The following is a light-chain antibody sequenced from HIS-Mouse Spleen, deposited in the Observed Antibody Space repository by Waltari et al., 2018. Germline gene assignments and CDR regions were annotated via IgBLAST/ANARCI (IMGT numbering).Light chain of an antibody. J-gene: IGLJ3*02. CDR3: QSADSSGTYRV. CDR1: ALPKQD. CDR2: KDS. Sequence: SYEMTQPPSVSVSPGQTARITCSGDALPKQDAYWYQQKPGQAPVLVLYKDSERPSGIPERFSGSSSGTTVTLTISGVQAEDEADYYCQSADSSGTYRVFGGGTKLTVL. V-gene: IGLV3-25*03.